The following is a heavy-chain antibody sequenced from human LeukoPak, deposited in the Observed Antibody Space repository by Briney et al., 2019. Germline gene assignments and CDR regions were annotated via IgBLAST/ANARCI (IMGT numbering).Heavy chain of an antibody. J-gene: IGHJ1*01. CDR2: ISYDGSNK. V-gene: IGHV3-30-3*01. D-gene: IGHD4-17*01. Sequence: GGSLRLSCAASGFTFSNYAMHWVRQAPGKGLEWVAVISYDGSNKYYADSVKGRFTISRDNSKNTLYLQMNSLRAEDTAVYYCARDVTTVTTMYFQHWGQGTLVTVSS. CDR1: GFTFSNYA. CDR3: ARDVTTVTTMYFQH.